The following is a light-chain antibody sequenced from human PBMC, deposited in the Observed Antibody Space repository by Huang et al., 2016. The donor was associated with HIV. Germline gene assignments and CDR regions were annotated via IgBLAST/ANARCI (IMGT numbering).Light chain of an antibody. Sequence: DIQMTQSPSTLSASVGDRVTITCRASQSISSWLAWYQQKPGKAPKLVIYDVSTLESGVASRFSGSGSGKEFTLTISSLQPDDFATYYCQRYNSYPWTFGQGTKVEIK. V-gene: IGKV1-5*01. CDR1: QSISSW. J-gene: IGKJ1*01. CDR2: DVS. CDR3: QRYNSYPWT.